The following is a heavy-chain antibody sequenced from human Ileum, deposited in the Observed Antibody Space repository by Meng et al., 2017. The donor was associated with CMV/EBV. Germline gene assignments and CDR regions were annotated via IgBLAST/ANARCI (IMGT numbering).Heavy chain of an antibody. J-gene: IGHJ4*02. Sequence: SGFSFATYAMRWVRQAPGKGLEWVSGIRGRGFHSNDADSVKGRFTVSRDNSKNMLYLQMDSLRVEDTAVYYCAKHRGESYYHSGIGSWGQGTLVTVSS. D-gene: IGHD3-10*01. CDR1: GFSFATYA. CDR3: AKHRGESYYHSGIGS. CDR2: IRGRGFHS. V-gene: IGHV3-23*01.